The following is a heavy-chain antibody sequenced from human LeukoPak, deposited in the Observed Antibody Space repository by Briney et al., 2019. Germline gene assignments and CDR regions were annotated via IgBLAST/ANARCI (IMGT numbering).Heavy chain of an antibody. CDR3: AKDQLGFGELFIPYFDY. D-gene: IGHD3-10*01. J-gene: IGHJ4*02. CDR2: ISGSGGST. Sequence: PGGSLRLSCAASGFTFSSYAMSWVRQAPGKGLEWVSAISGSGGSTHYADSVKGRFTISRDNSKNTLYLQMNSLRAEDTAVYYCAKDQLGFGELFIPYFDYWGQGTLVTVSS. CDR1: GFTFSSYA. V-gene: IGHV3-23*01.